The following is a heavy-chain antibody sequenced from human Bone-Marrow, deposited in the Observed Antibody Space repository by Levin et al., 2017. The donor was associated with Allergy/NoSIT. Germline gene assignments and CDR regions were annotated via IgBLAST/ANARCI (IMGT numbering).Heavy chain of an antibody. V-gene: IGHV1-18*01. J-gene: IGHJ4*02. CDR3: ARGSDS. CDR1: GYTFTDYG. Sequence: ASVKVSCKASGYTFTDYGISWVRQAPGQGLEWMGWINVNNGHTNYIQKFQGRVTMTTDTSTSTAYMELRSLRSDDTAIYYCARGSDSWGQRTLVTVSS. CDR2: INVNNGHT.